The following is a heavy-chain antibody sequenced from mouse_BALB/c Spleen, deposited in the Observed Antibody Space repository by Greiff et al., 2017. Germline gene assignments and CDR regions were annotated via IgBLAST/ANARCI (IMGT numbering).Heavy chain of an antibody. CDR3: TRNPYYFDY. J-gene: IGHJ2*01. CDR2: IRLKSNNYAT. CDR1: GFTFSNYW. Sequence: EVKVVESGGGLVQPGGSMKLSCVASGFTFSNYWMNWVRQSPEKGLEWVAEIRLKSNNYATHYAESVKGRFTISRDDSKSSVYLQMNNLRAEDTGIYYCTRNPYYFDYWGQGTTLTVSS. V-gene: IGHV6-6*02.